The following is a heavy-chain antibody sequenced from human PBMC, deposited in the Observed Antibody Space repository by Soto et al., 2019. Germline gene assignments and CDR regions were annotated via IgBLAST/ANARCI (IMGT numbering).Heavy chain of an antibody. D-gene: IGHD6-6*01. V-gene: IGHV4-59*01. CDR2: IYYSGST. J-gene: IGHJ6*02. CDR1: GGSISSYY. Sequence: QVQLQESGPGLVKPSETLSLTCTVSGGSISSYYWSWIRQPPGKGLEWIGYIYYSGSTNYNPSLKSRVTISVDTSKNQFSLKLSSVTAADTAVYYCARIGTSRSIAAYYYYYGMDVWGQGTTVTVSS. CDR3: ARIGTSRSIAAYYYYYGMDV.